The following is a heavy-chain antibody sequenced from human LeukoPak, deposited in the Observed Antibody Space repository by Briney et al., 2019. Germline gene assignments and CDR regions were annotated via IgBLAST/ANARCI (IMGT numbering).Heavy chain of an antibody. CDR2: IATAGDT. J-gene: IGHJ4*02. CDR1: GFTFSSYD. D-gene: IGHD2-15*01. Sequence: GGSLRLSCAASGFTFSSYDMHWVRQATGKGLEWVSAIATAGDTYYPGSVKGRFTISRENAKNSFYLQKNSLRAGDTAVYYCARGGNRYCSGGSCYMFDYWGQGTLVTVSS. CDR3: ARGGNRYCSGGSCYMFDY. V-gene: IGHV3-13*01.